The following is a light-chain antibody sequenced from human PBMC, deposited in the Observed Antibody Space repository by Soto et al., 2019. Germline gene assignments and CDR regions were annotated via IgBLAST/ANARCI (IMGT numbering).Light chain of an antibody. CDR3: SSYTSSSSGV. CDR1: SSDVGGFNY. Sequence: QSALTQPASVSGSPGQSITISCTGTSSDVGGFNYVSWYQQHPGKTPKLLIYEVRNRPSGVSNRLSGSKSGNTASLTISGLQAEDEADYYCSSYTSSSSGVFGTGTKVTV. V-gene: IGLV2-14*01. J-gene: IGLJ1*01. CDR2: EVR.